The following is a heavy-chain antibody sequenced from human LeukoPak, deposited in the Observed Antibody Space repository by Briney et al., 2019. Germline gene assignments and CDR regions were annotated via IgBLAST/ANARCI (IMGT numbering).Heavy chain of an antibody. D-gene: IGHD2-2*02. V-gene: IGHV1-18*01. CDR1: GYTFTSYG. Sequence: ASVKVSCKASGYTFTSYGISWVRQAPGQGLEWMGWISAYNGNTNYAQKLQGRVTMTTDTSTSTAYMELRSLRSDDTAVYYCARVPLQLLYGAPDYWGQGTLVTVSS. CDR2: ISAYNGNT. CDR3: ARVPLQLLYGAPDY. J-gene: IGHJ4*02.